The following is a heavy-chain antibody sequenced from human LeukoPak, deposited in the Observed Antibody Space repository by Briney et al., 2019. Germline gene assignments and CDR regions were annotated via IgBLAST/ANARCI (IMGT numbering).Heavy chain of an antibody. J-gene: IGHJ4*02. D-gene: IGHD6-19*01. Sequence: SETLSLTCTVSGASIYNHYWSWIRQPPGKGLESIGYISYSGSTIYNPSLESRVSISLDTSKNQFSLKLTSVTAADTAVYYCANPLPVAGFGYWGQGTLVTVSS. CDR2: ISYSGST. CDR3: ANPLPVAGFGY. CDR1: GASIYNHY. V-gene: IGHV4-59*08.